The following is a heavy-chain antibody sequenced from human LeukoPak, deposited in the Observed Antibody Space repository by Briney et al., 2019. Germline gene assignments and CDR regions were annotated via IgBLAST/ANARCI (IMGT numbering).Heavy chain of an antibody. V-gene: IGHV4-39*01. CDR3: ASGPRWVTPGAYDAFDI. J-gene: IGHJ3*02. CDR2: IYYSGST. D-gene: IGHD4-23*01. CDR1: GGSISSSSYY. Sequence: PSETLSLTCTVSGGSISSSSYYWGWIRQPPGKGLEWIGSIYYSGSTYYNPSLKSRVTISVDTSKNQFSLKLSSVTAADTAVYYCASGPRWVTPGAYDAFDIWGQGTMVTVSS.